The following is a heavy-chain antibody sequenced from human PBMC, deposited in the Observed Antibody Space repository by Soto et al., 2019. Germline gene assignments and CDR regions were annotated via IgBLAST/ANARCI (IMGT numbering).Heavy chain of an antibody. D-gene: IGHD3-16*01. V-gene: IGHV3-66*01. J-gene: IGHJ4*02. CDR1: GFTVSTKY. CDR2: IYSGGST. Sequence: EVQLVESGGGLVQPGGSLRLSCAASGFTVSTKYMSWVRQAPGKGLEWVSVIYSGGSTFYADSVRGRFTISRDNSQNTVNLQMNSLRAEDPAVYYCARDPWAADYWGQGTLVTVSS. CDR3: ARDPWAADY.